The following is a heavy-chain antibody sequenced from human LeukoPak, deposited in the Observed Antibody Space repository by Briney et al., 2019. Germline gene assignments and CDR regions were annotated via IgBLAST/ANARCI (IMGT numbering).Heavy chain of an antibody. CDR3: ARSYYSGRYYYYYMDV. CDR2: IIPNSGGT. V-gene: IGHV1-2*02. CDR1: GHTFTGYY. Sequence: GASVKVSCKASGHTFTGYYIHWVRQAPGHGLEWMGWIIPNSGGTNYAQKFQGRVTMTRDTSISTVYMELSRLRSDDTAVFYCARSYYSGRYYYYYMDVWGKGTTVTVSS. D-gene: IGHD1-26*01. J-gene: IGHJ6*03.